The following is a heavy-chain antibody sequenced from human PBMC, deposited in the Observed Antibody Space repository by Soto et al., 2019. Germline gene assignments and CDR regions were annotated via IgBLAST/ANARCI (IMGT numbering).Heavy chain of an antibody. Sequence: QVQLVQSGAEVKKPGASVKVSCKASGYTFTSYGISWVRQAPGQGPEWMGRISTYNGNTNYVQKLQGRVTMTTDTSTNTAYMELRSLRYDDTAVYYCARDPGYNTTWHQAFDIWGQGTMVTVSS. J-gene: IGHJ3*02. CDR1: GYTFTSYG. D-gene: IGHD5-12*01. V-gene: IGHV1-18*01. CDR3: ARDPGYNTTWHQAFDI. CDR2: ISTYNGNT.